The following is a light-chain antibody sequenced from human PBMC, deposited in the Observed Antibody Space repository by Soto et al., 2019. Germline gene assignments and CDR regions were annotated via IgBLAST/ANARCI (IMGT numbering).Light chain of an antibody. CDR3: QQRGTWPPLT. CDR1: QSVTTY. Sequence: EIVLTQSPATLSLSPGERATLSCRASQSVTTYLAWYQQKPGQAPRLLIYDGATRAAGIQARFSGSGSGTDFTLTINSLEPEDFAVYYCQQRGTWPPLTFGGGTKVEVK. CDR2: DGA. J-gene: IGKJ4*01. V-gene: IGKV3-11*01.